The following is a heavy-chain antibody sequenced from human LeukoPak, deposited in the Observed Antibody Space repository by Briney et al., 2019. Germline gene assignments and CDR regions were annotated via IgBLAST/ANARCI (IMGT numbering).Heavy chain of an antibody. V-gene: IGHV3-15*01. Sequence: GGSLRLSCAASGFTFSNAWMSWVRQAPGKGLEWVGRIKSKTDGGTTDYAAPVKGRFTISRDDSKNTLYLQMNSLKTEDTAVYYCTTERGVGTNGGFDWGQGTLVTVSS. D-gene: IGHD7-27*01. J-gene: IGHJ4*02. CDR2: IKSKTDGGTT. CDR1: GFTFSNAW. CDR3: TTERGVGTNGGFD.